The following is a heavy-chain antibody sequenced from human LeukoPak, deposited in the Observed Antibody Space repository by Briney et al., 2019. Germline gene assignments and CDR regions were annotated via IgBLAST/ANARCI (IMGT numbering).Heavy chain of an antibody. CDR3: ASFSRTYYDFWSGYYTLDAFDI. CDR1: GGDFTDYY. D-gene: IGHD3-3*01. Sequence: PSETLSLTCALSGGDFTDYYWTWIRQPPGEGLEWIGEINHRGSTNYNPSLKSRVTISVDTSKNQFSLKLSSVTAADTAVYYCASFSRTYYDFWSGYYTLDAFDIWGQGTMVTVSS. J-gene: IGHJ3*02. CDR2: INHRGST. V-gene: IGHV4-34*01.